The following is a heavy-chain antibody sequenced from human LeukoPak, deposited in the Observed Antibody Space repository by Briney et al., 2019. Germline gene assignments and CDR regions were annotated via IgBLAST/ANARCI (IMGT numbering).Heavy chain of an antibody. V-gene: IGHV1-18*01. J-gene: IGHJ4*02. Sequence: ASVKVPCTASGYTFTSYGISWVRQAPGQGLEWMGWISAYNGNTNYAQKLQGRVTMTTDTSTSTAYMELRSLRSDGAAVYYCARDVSVTGHFDYWGQGTLVPVSS. CDR1: GYTFTSYG. CDR3: ARDVSVTGHFDY. CDR2: ISAYNGNT. D-gene: IGHD6-19*01.